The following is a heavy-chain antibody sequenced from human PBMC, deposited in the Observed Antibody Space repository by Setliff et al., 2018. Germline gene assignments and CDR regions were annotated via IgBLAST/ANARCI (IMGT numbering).Heavy chain of an antibody. D-gene: IGHD4-17*01. CDR1: GGSISNSTFY. Sequence: SETLSLTCTVSGGSISNSTFYWGWIRQPPGKGLEWIGSINYYGSIFDDGTTYSTYYNPSLNSRVTISVDTSKKQFSLKVTSVTAADTAVYYCVRDAGDGYGVDAYAGGGFDFWGQGTMVTVSS. CDR2: INYYGSIFDDGTTYST. J-gene: IGHJ3*01. CDR3: VRDAGDGYGVDAYAGGGFDF. V-gene: IGHV4-39*07.